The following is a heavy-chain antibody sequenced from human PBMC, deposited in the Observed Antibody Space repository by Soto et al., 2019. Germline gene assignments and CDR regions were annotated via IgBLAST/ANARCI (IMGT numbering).Heavy chain of an antibody. Sequence: GGSLRLSCAASGFTFSSCSMNWVRQAPGKGLEWVSYISSSSSTIYYADSVKGRFTISRDNAKNSLYLQMNSLRAEDTAVYYCAREKYYYDSSGPNPWGQGTLVTVSS. J-gene: IGHJ5*02. CDR3: AREKYYYDSSGPNP. D-gene: IGHD3-22*01. V-gene: IGHV3-48*01. CDR1: GFTFSSCS. CDR2: ISSSSSTI.